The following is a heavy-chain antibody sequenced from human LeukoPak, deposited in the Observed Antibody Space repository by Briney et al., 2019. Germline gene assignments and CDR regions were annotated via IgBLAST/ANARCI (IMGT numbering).Heavy chain of an antibody. CDR1: GGTFSSYA. Sequence: SVKVSCKASGGTFSSYAISWVRQAPGQGLEWMGGTIPIFGTANYAQKFQGRVTITTDESTSTAYMELSSLRSEDTAVYYCASITIFGVGPRSYWYFDLWGRGTLVTVSS. V-gene: IGHV1-69*05. J-gene: IGHJ2*01. CDR2: TIPIFGTA. CDR3: ASITIFGVGPRSYWYFDL. D-gene: IGHD3-3*01.